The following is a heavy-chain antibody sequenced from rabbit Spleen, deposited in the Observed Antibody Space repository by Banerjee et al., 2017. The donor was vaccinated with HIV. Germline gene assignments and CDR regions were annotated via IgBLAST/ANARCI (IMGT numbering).Heavy chain of an antibody. Sequence: QEQLVESGGGLVQPEGSLTLTCTASGFSFSSSYYMCWVRQAPGKGLEWIACIYDGSGTSTKYASWVNGRFSISRENTQNTLYLQLNSLTAADTATYFCVRGSGWGFGYFKLWGPGTLVTVS. CDR2: IYDGSGTST. J-gene: IGHJ4*01. V-gene: IGHV1S45*01. CDR1: GFSFSSSYY. D-gene: IGHD4-1*01. CDR3: VRGSGWGFGYFKL.